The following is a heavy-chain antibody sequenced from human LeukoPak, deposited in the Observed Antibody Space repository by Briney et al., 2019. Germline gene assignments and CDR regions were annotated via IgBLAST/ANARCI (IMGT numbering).Heavy chain of an antibody. D-gene: IGHD4-17*01. CDR3: ARDYAYGDYFDY. CDR2: IY. Sequence: SETLSLTCTVSGGSISSGSYDWSWIRQPGGKGLEWIGRIYRVTISVDTAKNQFSLKLSSVTAADTAVYYCARDYAYGDYFDYWGQGTLVTVSS. V-gene: IGHV4-61*02. CDR1: GGSISSGSYD. J-gene: IGHJ4*02.